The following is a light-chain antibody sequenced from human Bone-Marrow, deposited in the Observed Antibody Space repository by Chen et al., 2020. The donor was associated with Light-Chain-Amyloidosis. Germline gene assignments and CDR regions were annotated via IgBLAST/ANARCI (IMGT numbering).Light chain of an antibody. CDR2: AAS. Sequence: DIQMTQSPSSLSASVGDRVTITCRASQSISSYLNWDQQKPGKAPKLLIYAASSLQSGVPSRFSGSGSGTEFTLTISSLQPEDFATYYCQQSYSTPRTFGQGTKVEIK. J-gene: IGKJ1*01. CDR1: QSISSY. V-gene: IGKV1-39*01. CDR3: QQSYSTPRT.